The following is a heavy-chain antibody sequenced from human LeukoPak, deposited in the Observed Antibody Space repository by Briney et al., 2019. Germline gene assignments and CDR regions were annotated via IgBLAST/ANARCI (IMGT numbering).Heavy chain of an antibody. V-gene: IGHV4-39*01. D-gene: IGHD6-19*01. J-gene: IGHJ4*02. CDR3: ARRTIVVAGRTFDS. CDR1: SDSISSSSYY. CDR2: IYYSGNT. Sequence: SETLSLTCTVSSDSISSSSYYWGWIRQPPGKGLEWIGTIYYSGNTYYNPSLKSRVTISVDTSKNQFSLKLSSVTAADTAVYYCARRTIVVAGRTFDSWGQGTLVTVSS.